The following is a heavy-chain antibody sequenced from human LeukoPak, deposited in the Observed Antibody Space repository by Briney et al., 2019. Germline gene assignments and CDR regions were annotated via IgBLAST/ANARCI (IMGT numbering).Heavy chain of an antibody. V-gene: IGHV4-59*12. CDR1: GGSISSYY. J-gene: IGHJ4*02. CDR2: IYYSGST. D-gene: IGHD3-10*01. CDR3: ARVNGAMVRGVTDY. Sequence: PSETLSLTCTVSGGSISSYYWSWIRQPPGKGLEWIGYIYYSGSTNYNPSLKSRVTISVDTSKDQFSLKLSSVTAADTAVYYCARVNGAMVRGVTDYWGQGTLVTVSS.